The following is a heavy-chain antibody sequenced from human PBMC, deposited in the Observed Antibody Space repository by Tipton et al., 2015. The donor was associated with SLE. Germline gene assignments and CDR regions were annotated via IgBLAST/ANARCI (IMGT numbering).Heavy chain of an antibody. CDR1: GGSISSSNYY. CDR3: ARHQIGDAFDL. V-gene: IGHV4-39*07. CDR2: ISYSGSA. J-gene: IGHJ3*01. Sequence: TLSLTCTVSGGSISSSNYYWACIRQPPGKGLEWIGSISYSGSAYNNPSLQSRVSISVDTSKNQFSLKLTSVTAADTAIYYCARHQIGDAFDLWGQGTVVTVS.